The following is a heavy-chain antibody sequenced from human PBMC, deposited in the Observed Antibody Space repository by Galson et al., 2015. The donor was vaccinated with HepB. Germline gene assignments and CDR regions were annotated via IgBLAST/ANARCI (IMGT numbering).Heavy chain of an antibody. Sequence: SLRLSCAVSGFTFSNYAMSWVRQAPGKGLEWVSPIGSGGDTHYADSVKGRTTISRDNPTNTLFLQMNSLRAKDTAVYYCARESLLGSSYYHYFDLDVWGQGTTVTVSS. CDR3: ARESLLGSSYYHYFDLDV. CDR2: IGSGGDT. CDR1: GFTFSNYA. J-gene: IGHJ6*02. D-gene: IGHD6-6*01. V-gene: IGHV3-23*01.